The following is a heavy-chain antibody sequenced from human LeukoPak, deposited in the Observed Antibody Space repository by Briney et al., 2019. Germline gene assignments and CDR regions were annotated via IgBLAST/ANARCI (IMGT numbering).Heavy chain of an antibody. CDR1: GFTFDDYA. J-gene: IGHJ4*02. Sequence: GRSLRLSCAASGFTFDDYAMHWVRQGPGKGLEWVSGISWNSGNIDYADSVKGRFTISRDNAKNSLYLQMNSLRAEDTALYYCAKGYGSGSYYPFDYWAREPWSPSPQ. CDR3: AKGYGSGSYYPFDY. V-gene: IGHV3-9*01. CDR2: ISWNSGNI. D-gene: IGHD3-10*01.